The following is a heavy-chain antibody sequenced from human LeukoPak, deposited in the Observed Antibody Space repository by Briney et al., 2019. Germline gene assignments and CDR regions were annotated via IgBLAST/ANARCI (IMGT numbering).Heavy chain of an antibody. CDR1: GFTFRTYW. V-gene: IGHV3-7*01. D-gene: IGHD3-22*01. J-gene: IGHJ4*02. CDR2: IKQNGSET. CDR3: ARVYFYDLSGDYYHDYYFDD. Sequence: GGSLRLSCAASGFTFRTYWMSWVRQAPGKGLEWVANIKQNGSETYYVDSVKGRFTISRDNAKNSLYLQMNSLRAEDTALYYCARVYFYDLSGDYYHDYYFDDWGQGTLVTVSS.